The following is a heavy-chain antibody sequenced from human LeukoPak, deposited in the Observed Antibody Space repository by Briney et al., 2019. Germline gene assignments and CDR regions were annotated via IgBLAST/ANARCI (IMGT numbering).Heavy chain of an antibody. CDR3: ARRSLAVADDY. CDR1: GGSISSGSYY. CDR2: IYASGST. J-gene: IGHJ4*02. Sequence: SETLSLTCTVSGGSISSGSYYWSWIRQPAGKGLEWIGRIYASGSTNYNPSLKSRVTISVDTSKNQFSLKLSSVTAADTAVYYCARRSLAVADDYWGQGTLVTVSS. D-gene: IGHD6-19*01. V-gene: IGHV4-61*02.